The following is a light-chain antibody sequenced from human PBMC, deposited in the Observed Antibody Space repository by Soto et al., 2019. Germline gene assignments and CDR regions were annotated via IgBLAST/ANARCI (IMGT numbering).Light chain of an antibody. V-gene: IGKV3-11*01. CDR3: QQSYSSPPT. CDR1: QSVSSY. J-gene: IGKJ1*01. Sequence: EIVLTQSPGTLSLSPGERATLSCRASQSVSSYLAWYQQKPGQAPRLLIYGASNRATGIPARFSGSRSGPDFTLTISSLQPEDFATYYCQQSYSSPPTFGQGTKVDIK. CDR2: GAS.